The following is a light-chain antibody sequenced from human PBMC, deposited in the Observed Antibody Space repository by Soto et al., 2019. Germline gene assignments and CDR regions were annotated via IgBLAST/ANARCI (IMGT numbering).Light chain of an antibody. Sequence: QSVLTQPPSPSGTPGQRVTISCSGSSSNIGSNTVNWYQQLPGTAPKLLIYSNNQRPSGVPDRFSASKSGTSASLAISGLQSEDEADYYCAAWDDSLNGYVFGTGTKVTVL. CDR1: SSNIGSNT. V-gene: IGLV1-44*01. J-gene: IGLJ1*01. CDR2: SNN. CDR3: AAWDDSLNGYV.